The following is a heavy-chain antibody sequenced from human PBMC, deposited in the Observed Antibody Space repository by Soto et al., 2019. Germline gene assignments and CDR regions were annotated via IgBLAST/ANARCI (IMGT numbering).Heavy chain of an antibody. CDR2: IKEDGSGK. D-gene: IGHD2-15*01. V-gene: IGHV3-7*01. CDR1: GFTFSNNW. Sequence: PGGSLRLSCAASGFTFSNNWMSWVRQAPGKGLEWVANIKEDGSGKYYVDSVKGRFTISRDNALKSLYLQMNSLRAEDTAVYFCARFRPADHYDSWGRGTLVTVSS. J-gene: IGHJ4*02. CDR3: ARFRPADHYDS.